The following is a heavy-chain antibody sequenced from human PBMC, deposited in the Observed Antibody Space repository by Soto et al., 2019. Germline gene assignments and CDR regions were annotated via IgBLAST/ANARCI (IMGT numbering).Heavy chain of an antibody. CDR1: GFTFSNYW. CDR3: ARYRDGYNFPAWG. Sequence: EVQLVESGGGLVQPGGSLRLSCAVSGFTFSNYWMSWVRQAPGKGLEWVANIKQYGSEKYYVDSVKGRFTISRDNAKNSLYLQMNSLRADDTAVYYCARYRDGYNFPAWGWGQGTLVTVSS. CDR2: IKQYGSEK. V-gene: IGHV3-7*04. J-gene: IGHJ4*02. D-gene: IGHD5-12*01.